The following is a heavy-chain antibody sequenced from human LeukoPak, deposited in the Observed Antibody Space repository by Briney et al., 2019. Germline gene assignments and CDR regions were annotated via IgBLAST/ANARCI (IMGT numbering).Heavy chain of an antibody. J-gene: IGHJ4*02. Sequence: PGGSLRLSCAASGFTFNTYWMHWVRQAPGKGLVWVSRIKNDGSDIMYADSVKGRFTISRDNAKNNLYLQMNSLRVEDTAVYYCASRIVGTPDYFDYWGQGTLVTVSS. CDR2: IKNDGSDI. CDR3: ASRIVGTPDYFDY. D-gene: IGHD1-26*01. V-gene: IGHV3-74*03. CDR1: GFTFNTYW.